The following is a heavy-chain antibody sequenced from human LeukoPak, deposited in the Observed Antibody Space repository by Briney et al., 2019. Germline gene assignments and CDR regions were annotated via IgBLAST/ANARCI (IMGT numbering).Heavy chain of an antibody. J-gene: IGHJ4*02. D-gene: IGHD6-13*01. CDR2: INPNSGGT. CDR1: GYTFTGYY. V-gene: IGHV1-2*02. Sequence: ASVKVSCKASGYTFTGYYMHWVRQAPGQGLEWMGWINPNSGGTNYAQKFQGRVTMTTDTSTTTVYMELRNLRSDDTAVHYCARDHSSSSQLFDYWGQGTLVTVSS. CDR3: ARDHSSSSQLFDY.